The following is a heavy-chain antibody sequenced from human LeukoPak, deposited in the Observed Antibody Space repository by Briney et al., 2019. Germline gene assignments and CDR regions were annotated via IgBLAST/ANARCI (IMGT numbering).Heavy chain of an antibody. J-gene: IGHJ4*02. CDR3: ARHEKGYGDYLDY. CDR2: IYYSGST. V-gene: IGHV4-39*01. CDR1: GGSISSSSYY. Sequence: SETLSLTCTVSGGSISSSSYYWGWIRQPPGKGLEWIASIYYSGSTYYNPSLKSRFTISVDTSKNQFSLKLSSVTAADRAVYYCARHEKGYGDYLDYWGQGTLVTVSS. D-gene: IGHD4-17*01.